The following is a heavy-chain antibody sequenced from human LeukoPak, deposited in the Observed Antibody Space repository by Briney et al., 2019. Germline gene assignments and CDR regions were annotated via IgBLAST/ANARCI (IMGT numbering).Heavy chain of an antibody. CDR2: IYYSGST. D-gene: IGHD6-19*01. CDR3: ASSSGWYYSGY. J-gene: IGHJ4*02. V-gene: IGHV4-61*01. Sequence: PSETLSLTCTVSGGSVSSGSYYWSWIRQPPGKGLEWIGYIYYSGSTNYNPSLKSRVTISVDTSKNQFSLKLSSVTAADTAVYYCASSSGWYYSGYWGQGTLVTVSS. CDR1: GGSVSSGSYY.